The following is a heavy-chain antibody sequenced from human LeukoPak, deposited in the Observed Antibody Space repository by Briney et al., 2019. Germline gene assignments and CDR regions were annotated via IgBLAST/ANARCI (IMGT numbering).Heavy chain of an antibody. CDR3: ARGPDSSSKRSGWFDP. CDR2: ISTTSNSI. V-gene: IGHV3-48*01. CDR1: GFIFSSCS. Sequence: GGSLRLSCAASGFIFSSCSMNWVRQAPGKGLEWVSYISTTSNSIHYADSVKGRFTISRDNVKSSLYLQMNSLRAEDTAVYYCARGPDSSSKRSGWFDPWGQGTLVTVSS. J-gene: IGHJ5*02. D-gene: IGHD6-6*01.